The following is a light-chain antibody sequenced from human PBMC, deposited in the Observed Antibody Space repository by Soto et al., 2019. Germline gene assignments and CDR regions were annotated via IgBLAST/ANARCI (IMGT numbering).Light chain of an antibody. CDR3: QQYNHWPPFT. Sequence: EIVMTQSPATLSVSPGKSATLSCRASESVGSNLAWFQQIPGQAPRLLIYGASTRATGIPARFSGSGSGTEFTLTISSLQSEDFEAYYCQQYNHWPPFTFGPGTKVDIK. J-gene: IGKJ3*01. CDR1: ESVGSN. V-gene: IGKV3-15*01. CDR2: GAS.